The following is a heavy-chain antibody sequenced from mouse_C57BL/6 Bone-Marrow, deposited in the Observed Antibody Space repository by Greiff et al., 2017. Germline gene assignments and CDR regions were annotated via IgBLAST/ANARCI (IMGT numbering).Heavy chain of an antibody. J-gene: IGHJ2*01. D-gene: IGHD1-1*01. V-gene: IGHV1-19*01. CDR1: GYTFTDYY. CDR2: INPYNGGT. Sequence: VQLQQSGPVLVKPGASVKMSCKASGYTFTDYYMNWVKQSHGKSLEWIGVINPYNGGTSYNQKFKGKATLTVDKSSSTAYMELNSLTSEDSAVYYCARGRITTVVARYWGQGTTLTVSS. CDR3: ARGRITTVVARY.